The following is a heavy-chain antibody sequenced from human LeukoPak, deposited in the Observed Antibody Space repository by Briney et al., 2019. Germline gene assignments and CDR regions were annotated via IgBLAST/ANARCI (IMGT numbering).Heavy chain of an antibody. Sequence: ASVKVSCKASGYTFTGYYMHWVRQAPGQGLEWMGWISAYNGNTNYAQKLQGRVTMTTDTSTSTAYMELRSLRSDDTAVYYCARDDGGNFWYFDLWGRGTLVTVSS. CDR3: ARDDGGNFWYFDL. CDR1: GYTFTGYY. J-gene: IGHJ2*01. D-gene: IGHD4-23*01. CDR2: ISAYNGNT. V-gene: IGHV1-18*04.